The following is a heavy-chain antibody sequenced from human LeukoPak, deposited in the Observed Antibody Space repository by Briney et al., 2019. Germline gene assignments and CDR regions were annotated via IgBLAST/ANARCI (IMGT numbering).Heavy chain of an antibody. CDR1: GFTFDDYA. CDR2: IGWNSGGI. V-gene: IGHV3-9*01. D-gene: IGHD1-26*01. J-gene: IGHJ4*02. CDR3: TTEGFTGNYYYFDY. Sequence: PGRSLRLSCAASGFTFDDYAMHWVRQAPGKGLEWVSGIGWNSGGIVYVDSVRGRFTISRDNAKNSLYLQLSNLRAEDTAVYYCTTEGFTGNYYYFDYWGQGTLVTVSS.